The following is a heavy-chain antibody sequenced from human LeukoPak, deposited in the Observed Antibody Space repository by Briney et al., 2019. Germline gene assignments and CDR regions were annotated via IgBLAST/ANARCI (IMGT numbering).Heavy chain of an antibody. J-gene: IGHJ4*02. V-gene: IGHV4-59*01. CDR3: ARAPYSSGWSHV. D-gene: IGHD3-22*01. CDR2: IYHSGTS. CDR1: GGSISSYY. Sequence: SETLSLTCTVSGGSISSYYWSWIRQPPGKGLEWIGYIYHSGTSNYNPSLKSRVTISLDTSKKQFSLKLSSVTAADTAVYYCARAPYSSGWSHVWGQGTLVTVSS.